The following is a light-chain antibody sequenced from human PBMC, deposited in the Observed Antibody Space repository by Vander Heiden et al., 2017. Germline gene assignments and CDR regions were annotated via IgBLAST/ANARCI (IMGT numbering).Light chain of an antibody. CDR3: QQYDNLPLT. CDR1: QDISNY. J-gene: IGKJ1*01. V-gene: IGKV1-33*01. Sequence: DIQLTQSPSSLSASVGDRVTITFQASQDISNYLTWYQQKPGKAPKLLIYDASKLETGVPSRFSGSGSGTDFTFTISSLQHEDIATYYCQQYDNLPLTFGQGTKVEIK. CDR2: DAS.